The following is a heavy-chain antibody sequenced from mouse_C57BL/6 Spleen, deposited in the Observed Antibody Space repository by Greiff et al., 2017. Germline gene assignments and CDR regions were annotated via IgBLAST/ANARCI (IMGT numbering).Heavy chain of an antibody. Sequence: VQLKQSGAELVKPGASVQLSCTASVFNIKDSYMHWVKQRTEQGLEWIGRIDPEDGEPKYAPKFQGKATITADTSSNTAYLQLSSLTSEDTAVYYCARSGGYANWYVDVWGTGTTVTVSS. D-gene: IGHD2-2*01. V-gene: IGHV14-2*01. CDR3: ARSGGYANWYVDV. J-gene: IGHJ1*03. CDR2: IDPEDGEP. CDR1: VFNIKDSY.